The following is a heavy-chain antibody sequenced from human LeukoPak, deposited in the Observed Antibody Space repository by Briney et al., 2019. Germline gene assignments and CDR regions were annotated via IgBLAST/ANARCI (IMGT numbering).Heavy chain of an antibody. CDR1: GFTFSSYS. J-gene: IGHJ4*02. Sequence: PGGSLRLSCAASGFTFSSYSMNWVRQAPGKGLEWVSAISGSGGSTYYADSVKGRFTISRDNSKNTLYLQMNSLRAEDTAVYYCARGGYSSGLDYWGQGTLVTVSS. CDR2: ISGSGGST. D-gene: IGHD6-19*01. V-gene: IGHV3-23*01. CDR3: ARGGYSSGLDY.